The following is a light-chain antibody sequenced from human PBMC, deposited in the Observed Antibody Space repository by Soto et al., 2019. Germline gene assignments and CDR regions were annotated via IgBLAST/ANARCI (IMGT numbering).Light chain of an antibody. Sequence: LTQPASVSGSPGQSITISCTGTSSDVGGYNYVSWYQQHPGKAPKLMIHDVSNRPSGVSNRFSGSKSGNTASLTISGLQAEDEADYYCSSYTSSSTLVVFGTGTKVTVL. V-gene: IGLV2-14*01. CDR3: SSYTSSSTLVV. CDR2: DVS. CDR1: SSDVGGYNY. J-gene: IGLJ1*01.